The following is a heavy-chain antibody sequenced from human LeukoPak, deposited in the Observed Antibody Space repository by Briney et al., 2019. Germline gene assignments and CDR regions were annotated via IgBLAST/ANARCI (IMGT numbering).Heavy chain of an antibody. CDR2: MNPNNGAT. J-gene: IGHJ5*02. Sequence: ASVKVSCKASGYSFTGSYLHWVRQAPGQGLEWMGWMNPNNGATKYAQNFQGRVTMARDTSISTAYLDLSKLRFDDTAVYYCARGGTVTTGRSFDPWGQGTLVIVSS. V-gene: IGHV1-2*02. CDR3: ARGGTVTTGRSFDP. CDR1: GYSFTGSY. D-gene: IGHD4-17*01.